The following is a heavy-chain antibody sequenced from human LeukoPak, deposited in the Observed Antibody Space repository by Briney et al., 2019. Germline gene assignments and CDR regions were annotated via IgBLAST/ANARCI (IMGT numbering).Heavy chain of an antibody. CDR3: ARTGTDAFDI. CDR2: TSYDEGNK. J-gene: IGHJ3*02. D-gene: IGHD1/OR15-1a*01. CDR1: GFTFGGYA. V-gene: IGHV3-30-3*01. Sequence: GSLRLSCAASGFTFGGYAMHWVRQAPGKGLEWVSVTSYDEGNKYYADSVKGRFTISRDNSKNTLYLQMNSLRAEDTAVYYCARTGTDAFDIWGQGTMVTVSS.